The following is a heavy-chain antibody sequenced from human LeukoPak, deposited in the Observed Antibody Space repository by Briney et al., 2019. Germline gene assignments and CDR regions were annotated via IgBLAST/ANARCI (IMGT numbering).Heavy chain of an antibody. CDR1: GFTFSSYD. D-gene: IGHD3-22*01. CDR3: ARDINYYDSSGYYKDY. V-gene: IGHV3-13*01. CDR2: IGTAGDT. J-gene: IGHJ4*02. Sequence: GGSLRLSCAAPGFTFSSYDMHWVRQATGKGLEWVSAIGTAGDTYYPGSVKGRFTISRENAKNSLYLQMNSLRAGDTAVYYCARDINYYDSSGYYKDYWGQGTLVTVSS.